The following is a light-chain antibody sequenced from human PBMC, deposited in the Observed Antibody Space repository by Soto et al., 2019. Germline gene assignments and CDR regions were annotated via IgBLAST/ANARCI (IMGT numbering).Light chain of an antibody. Sequence: EIMLTQSPATLSVSPGERATLSCRTSQSVGKCLAWDQQKPGQAPRLLIYTAATRATGIPARFSGSGSGTEFTLTNVCLQSEDFAVYSCQQYSDSPPYNFGQGTKLESK. CDR1: QSVGKC. CDR2: TAA. V-gene: IGKV3-15*01. J-gene: IGKJ2*01. CDR3: QQYSDSPPYN.